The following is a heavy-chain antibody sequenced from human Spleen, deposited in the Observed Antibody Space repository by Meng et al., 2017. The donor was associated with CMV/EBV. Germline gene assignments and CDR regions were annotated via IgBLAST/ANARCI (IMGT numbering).Heavy chain of an antibody. V-gene: IGHV4-39*06. CDR2: IYYSGST. J-gene: IGHJ4*02. D-gene: IGHD5-18*01. CDR3: ARGGATVDTAMVYFDY. Sequence: RLQWQGPGPGLVKPSVTLSLTFTVSGGAISSSSYYWGWIRQPPGKGLEWIGSIYYSGSTNYNPSLKSRVTISVDTSKNQFSLKLISMTAADTAVYYCARGGATVDTAMVYFDYWGQGTLVTVSS. CDR1: GGAISSSSYY.